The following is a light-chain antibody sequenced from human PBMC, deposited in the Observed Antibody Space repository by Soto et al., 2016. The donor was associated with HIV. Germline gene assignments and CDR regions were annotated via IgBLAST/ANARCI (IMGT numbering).Light chain of an antibody. CDR3: QVWDSSTNHVV. CDR2: DDS. V-gene: IGLV3-21*03. Sequence: SYELTQSPSVSVAPGKTARIACGGNNIGSKSVHWYQQKPGQAPVLVVYDDSDRPSGIPERFSGSNSGNSATLTTSRVEAGDEADYFCQVWDSSTNHVVLGGGTKLTVL. CDR1: NIGSKS. J-gene: IGLJ2*01.